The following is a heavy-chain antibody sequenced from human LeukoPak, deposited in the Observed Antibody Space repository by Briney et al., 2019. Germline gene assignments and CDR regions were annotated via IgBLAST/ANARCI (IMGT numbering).Heavy chain of an antibody. V-gene: IGHV4-59*12. CDR2: ISNSGTT. CDR1: GGSINDYY. J-gene: IGHJ4*02. CDR3: ARRGSISGWSFDY. D-gene: IGHD6-19*01. Sequence: SETLSLTCTVSGGSINDYYWTWIRQAPGKGLEWIGYISNSGTTDYNPSLKSRVTMSVDTSKNQFSLKLTSVTAADTAVYYCARRGSISGWSFDYWGQGIQVTVFS.